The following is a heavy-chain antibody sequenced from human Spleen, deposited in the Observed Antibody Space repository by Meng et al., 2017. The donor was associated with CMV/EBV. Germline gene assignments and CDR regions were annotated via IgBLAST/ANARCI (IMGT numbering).Heavy chain of an antibody. CDR1: GFTFSNYG. Sequence: GGSLRLSCAASGFTFSNYGIHWVRQAPGKGLEWVAFIRNDGSNKYYADSVKGRFTISRDNAKNTLYLQMNSLRVEDTAVYYCAKRGDSSGTYAMDVWGQGTTVTVSS. V-gene: IGHV3-30*02. D-gene: IGHD3-22*01. CDR3: AKRGDSSGTYAMDV. CDR2: IRNDGSNK. J-gene: IGHJ6*02.